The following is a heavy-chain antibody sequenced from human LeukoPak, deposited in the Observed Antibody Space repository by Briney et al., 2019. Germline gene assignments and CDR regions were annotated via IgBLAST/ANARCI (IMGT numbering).Heavy chain of an antibody. CDR1: GGSISSGGYY. V-gene: IGHV4-31*03. CDR3: ARYRRLLNWFDP. D-gene: IGHD6-25*01. CDR2: IYYSGST. Sequence: PSETLSLTCTVSGGSISSGGYYWSWIRQHPGKGLEWIGYIYYSGSTYYNPSLKSRVTISVDTSKNQFSLKLSSVTAADTAVYYCARYRRLLNWFDPWGQGTLVTVSS. J-gene: IGHJ5*02.